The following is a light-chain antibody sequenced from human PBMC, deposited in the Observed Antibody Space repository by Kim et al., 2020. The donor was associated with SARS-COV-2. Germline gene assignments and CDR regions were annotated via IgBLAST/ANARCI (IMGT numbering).Light chain of an antibody. CDR3: QLRTNWLT. CDR1: QGVSPS. J-gene: IGKJ4*01. CDR2: DDS. Sequence: LSPGKRATHSCRASQGVSPSLACYQQKPGQAPRLLIYDDSKRATGIPARFSGSGSGTDFTLTISSLEPDDFAVYYCQLRTNWLTSGGGTKVDIK. V-gene: IGKV3-11*01.